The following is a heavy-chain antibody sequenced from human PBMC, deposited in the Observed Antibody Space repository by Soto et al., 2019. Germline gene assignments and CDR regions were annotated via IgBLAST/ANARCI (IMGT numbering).Heavy chain of an antibody. D-gene: IGHD4-17*01. CDR3: ARASTVTTGAKFAS. V-gene: IGHV4-30-4*01. J-gene: IGHJ4*02. CDR2: ISHSGNT. Sequence: PSETLSLTCTVSGASINSDDYYWSWIRQPPGKGLEWIGYISHSGNTYYSPSLQSRVAISVDTSRNQFSLRLNSVTAADTAVYYCARASTVTTGAKFASWGQGALVTVSS. CDR1: GASINSDDYY.